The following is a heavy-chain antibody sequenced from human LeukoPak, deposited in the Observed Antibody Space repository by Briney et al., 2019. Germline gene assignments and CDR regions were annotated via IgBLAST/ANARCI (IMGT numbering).Heavy chain of an antibody. V-gene: IGHV3-30-3*01. CDR3: AREFRVGRKLGSRLVPFDY. CDR1: GFTFSSYA. Sequence: GGPLRLSCAASGFTFSSYAMHWVRQAPGKGLEWVAVISYDGSNKYYADSVKGRFTISRDNSKNSLYLQMNSLRAEDTAVYYCAREFRVGRKLGSRLVPFDYWGQGTLVTVSS. D-gene: IGHD7-27*01. CDR2: ISYDGSNK. J-gene: IGHJ4*02.